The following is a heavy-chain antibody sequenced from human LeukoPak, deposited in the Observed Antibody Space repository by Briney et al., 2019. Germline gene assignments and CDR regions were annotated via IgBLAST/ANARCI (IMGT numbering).Heavy chain of an antibody. D-gene: IGHD3-22*01. CDR2: ISYDGSNK. CDR1: GFTFSSYA. V-gene: IGHV3-30*01. J-gene: IGHJ4*02. Sequence: GGSLRLSCAASGFTFSSYAMHWVRQAPGKGLEWVAVISYDGSNKYYADSVKGRFTISRDNSKNTLYLQMNSLRAEDTAVYYCARDGEGDTPYDSSGHYFDYWGQGTLVTVSS. CDR3: ARDGEGDTPYDSSGHYFDY.